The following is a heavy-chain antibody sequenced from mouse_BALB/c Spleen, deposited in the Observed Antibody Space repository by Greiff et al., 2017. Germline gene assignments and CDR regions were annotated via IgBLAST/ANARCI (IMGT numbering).Heavy chain of an antibody. CDR3: ARKSNYYAMDY. CDR2: IWSGGST. J-gene: IGHJ4*01. V-gene: IGHV2-2*02. D-gene: IGHD2-5*01. Sequence: VKLMESGPGLVQPSQSLSITCTASGFSLTSYGVHWVRHSPGKGLEWLGVIWSGGSTDYNAAFISRLSISKDNSKSQVFFKMNSLQANDTAIYYSARKSNYYAMDYWGQGTSVTVSS. CDR1: GFSLTSYG.